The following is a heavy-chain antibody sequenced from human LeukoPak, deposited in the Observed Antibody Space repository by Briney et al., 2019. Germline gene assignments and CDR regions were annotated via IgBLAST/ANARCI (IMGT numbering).Heavy chain of an antibody. V-gene: IGHV4-61*01. D-gene: IGHD6-6*01. CDR1: GGSVGSSNYY. CDR3: ARAGQFISARPITFDY. CDR2: IYYSGST. J-gene: IGHJ4*02. Sequence: SETLSLTCTVSGGSVGSSNYYWCWIRQPPGKGLEWIGYIYYSGSTNSNPSLKSRVTISLDTSKNQFSLKLSSVTAADTAVYYCARAGQFISARPITFDYWGQGSLVTVSS.